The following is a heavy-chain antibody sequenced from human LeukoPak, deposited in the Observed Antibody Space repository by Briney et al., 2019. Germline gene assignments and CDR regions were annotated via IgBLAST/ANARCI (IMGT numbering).Heavy chain of an antibody. Sequence: GGSLRLSCSASGFTFSSYAMHWVRQAPGKGLEYVSAISSNGGGTYYADSVKGRFTISRDNSKNTLYLQMSSLRAEDTAVYYCVKGTGTKYYYYGMDVWGQGTTVTVSS. CDR2: ISSNGGGT. CDR1: GFTFSSYA. V-gene: IGHV3-64D*06. D-gene: IGHD3/OR15-3a*01. J-gene: IGHJ6*02. CDR3: VKGTGTKYYYYGMDV.